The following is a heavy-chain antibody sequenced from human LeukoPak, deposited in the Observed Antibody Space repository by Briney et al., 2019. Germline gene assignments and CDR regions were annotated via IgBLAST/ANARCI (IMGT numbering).Heavy chain of an antibody. CDR1: GGSITSYF. V-gene: IGHV4-59*12. Sequence: SETLSLTCTVSGGSITSYFWSWIRQSPGNGLEWIGYVHHSGATNYNPSLKSRVTMSVDTSKNQFSLKLSSVTAADTAVYYCASLGGYCSSTSCPGVDYWGQGTLVTVSS. CDR2: VHHSGAT. D-gene: IGHD2-2*01. J-gene: IGHJ4*02. CDR3: ASLGGYCSSTSCPGVDY.